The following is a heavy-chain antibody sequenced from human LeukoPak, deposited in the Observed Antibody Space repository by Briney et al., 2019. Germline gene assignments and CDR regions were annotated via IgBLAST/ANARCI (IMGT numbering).Heavy chain of an antibody. V-gene: IGHV1-3*01. CDR3: ARSIIIVPNTSYYYYYMDV. J-gene: IGHJ6*02. Sequence: ASVKLSCKASGYTFTSHALHWVRQAPGECLEWMAWINGATGNTEYSQKFQARVTITRDTSASTAYMELSSLRSEDTAVYYCARSIIIVPNTSYYYYYMDVWGQGTTVTVSS. CDR2: INGATGNT. CDR1: GYTFTSHA. D-gene: IGHD2/OR15-2a*01.